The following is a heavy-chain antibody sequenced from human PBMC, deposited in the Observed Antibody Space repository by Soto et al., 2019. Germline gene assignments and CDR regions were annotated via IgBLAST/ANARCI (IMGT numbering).Heavy chain of an antibody. CDR2: INHSGST. J-gene: IGHJ4*02. V-gene: IGHV4-34*01. CDR1: GGSFSGYY. CDR3: ARRDYYYDSSS. Sequence: ETLSLTCAVYGGSFSGYYWSWIRQPPGKGLEWIGEINHSGSTNYNPSLKSRVTISVDTSKNQFSLKLSSVTAADTAVYYCARRDYYYDSSSWGQGTLVTVSS. D-gene: IGHD3-22*01.